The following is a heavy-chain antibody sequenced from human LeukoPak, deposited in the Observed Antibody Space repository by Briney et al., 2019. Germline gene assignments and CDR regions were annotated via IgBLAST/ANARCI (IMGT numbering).Heavy chain of an antibody. D-gene: IGHD3/OR15-3a*01. CDR1: GYTFSGYY. V-gene: IGHV1-2*02. CDR3: ATSYDDFWSYSSEYSQH. Sequence: GASVKLSCKASGYTFSGYYMHWVRHAPGQGLEWMGWINPNSGGTKYAQKFQGRVTMTRDTSISTAYMELSRLRSDDTALYYGATSYDDFWSYSSEYSQHWGHAILVTVSS. J-gene: IGHJ1*01. CDR2: INPNSGGT.